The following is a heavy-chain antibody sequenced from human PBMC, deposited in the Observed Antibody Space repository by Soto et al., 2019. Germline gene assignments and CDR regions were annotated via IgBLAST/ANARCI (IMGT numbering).Heavy chain of an antibody. CDR3: ARDLGDFWSGYSGFDP. CDR1: GYTFTSYA. V-gene: IGHV1-3*01. D-gene: IGHD3-3*01. CDR2: INAGNGNT. J-gene: IGHJ5*02. Sequence: QVQLVQSGAEVKKPGASVKVSCKASGYTFTSYAMHWVRQAPGQRLEWMGWINAGNGNTKYSQKFQGRVTITRDTSASTDYMELSSLRSEDTAVYYCARDLGDFWSGYSGFDPWGQGTLVTVSS.